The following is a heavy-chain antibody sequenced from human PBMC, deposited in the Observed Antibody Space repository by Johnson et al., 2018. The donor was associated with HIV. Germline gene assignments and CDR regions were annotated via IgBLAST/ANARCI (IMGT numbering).Heavy chain of an antibody. Sequence: VQLVESGGGLVQPGRSLRLSCAASGFTFDDYAMHWVRQAPGKGLEWVSGLSWNSGSIGYADSVKGRFTISRDNSKNTLYLQMNSLRAEDTAVYYCAREKQWLVRGGRAFDIWGQGTMVTVSS. CDR1: GFTFDDYA. J-gene: IGHJ3*02. V-gene: IGHV3-9*01. CDR3: AREKQWLVRGGRAFDI. D-gene: IGHD6-19*01. CDR2: LSWNSGSI.